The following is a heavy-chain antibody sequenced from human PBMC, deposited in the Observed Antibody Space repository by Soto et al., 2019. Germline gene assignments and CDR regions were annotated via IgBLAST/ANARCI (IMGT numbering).Heavy chain of an antibody. D-gene: IGHD1-1*01. CDR3: ATWHEREHAYDV. J-gene: IGHJ3*01. Sequence: DVQLVESGGGLIQPGESLRLSCAAFGFTISGKKYVAWVRQAPGKGLEWVSALYDLDGSFYAASVKGRFTTSSDSSKTTVYLQMHDLRPEDTAVYYCATWHEREHAYDVWGQGTTVTVSS. V-gene: IGHV3-53*01. CDR2: LYDLDGS. CDR1: GFTISGKKY.